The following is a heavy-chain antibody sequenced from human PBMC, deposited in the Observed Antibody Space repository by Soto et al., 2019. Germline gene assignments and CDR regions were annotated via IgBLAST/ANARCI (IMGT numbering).Heavy chain of an antibody. D-gene: IGHD1-7*01. CDR2: IIPIFGTA. Sequence: SVKVSCKASGGTFSSYAISWVRQAPGQGLEWMGGIIPIFGTANYAQKFQGRVTITADESTSTAYMELSSLRSEDTAVYYCARGAHNWNYAYYYGMDVWGQGTTVTVSS. CDR1: GGTFSSYA. J-gene: IGHJ6*02. CDR3: ARGAHNWNYAYYYGMDV. V-gene: IGHV1-69*13.